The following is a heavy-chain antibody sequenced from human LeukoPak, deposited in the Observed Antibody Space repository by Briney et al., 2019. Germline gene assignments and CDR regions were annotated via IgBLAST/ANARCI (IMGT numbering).Heavy chain of an antibody. CDR2: FSLGGSGTT. J-gene: IGHJ5*02. CDR1: GASITTYS. V-gene: IGHV4-59*08. Sequence: PSETLSLTCTVSGASITTYSWNWLRQSPGKGLEWIGYFSLGGSGTTSYTSSLKSRVTISRDTSKNQLSLKLTSVTAADTAVYYCARWDDSAWAFGTWGPGTLVTVSS. CDR3: ARWDDSAWAFGT. D-gene: IGHD6-19*01.